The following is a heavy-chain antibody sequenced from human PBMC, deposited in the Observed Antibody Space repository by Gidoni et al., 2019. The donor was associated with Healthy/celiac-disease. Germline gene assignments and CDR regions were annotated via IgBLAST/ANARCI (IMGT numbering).Heavy chain of an antibody. D-gene: IGHD1-1*01. CDR1: GGSISSSSYY. CDR3: ARLSRTTNWFDP. CDR2: SDYSGST. Sequence: QLQLQESGPGLVKPSETPSRTCTVSGGSISSSSYYWGWIRQPPEKGLEWIGSSDYSGSTYDNPSLKSRVTISVDTSKNQFSLKLSSVTAADTAVYYCARLSRTTNWFDPWGQGTLVTVSS. J-gene: IGHJ5*02. V-gene: IGHV4-39*01.